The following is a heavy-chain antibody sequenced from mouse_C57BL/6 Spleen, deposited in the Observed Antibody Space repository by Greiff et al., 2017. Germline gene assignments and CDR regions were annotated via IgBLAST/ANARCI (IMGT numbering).Heavy chain of an antibody. CDR3: TRRGDYDAWFAY. D-gene: IGHD2-4*01. CDR1: GYTFTDYE. CDR2: IDPETGGT. Sequence: VQLQQSGAELVRPGASVTLSCKASGYTFTDYEMHWVKQTPVHGLEWIGAIDPETGGTAYNQKFKGKAILTADKSSSTAYMELRSLTSEDSAVYYCTRRGDYDAWFAYWGQGTLVTVSA. J-gene: IGHJ3*01. V-gene: IGHV1-15*01.